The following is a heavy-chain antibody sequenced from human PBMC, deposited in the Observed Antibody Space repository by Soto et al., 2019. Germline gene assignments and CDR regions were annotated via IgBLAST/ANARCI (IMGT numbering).Heavy chain of an antibody. CDR2: IYYSGST. Sequence: SETLSLTCTVSGGSISSSSYYWGWIRQPPGKGLEWIGSIYYSGSTYYNPSLKSRVTISVDTSKNQFSLKLSSVTAADTAVYYCTRHGYSSSWFDPWGQGTLVTVSS. CDR1: GGSISSSSYY. V-gene: IGHV4-39*01. CDR3: TRHGYSSSWFDP. J-gene: IGHJ5*02. D-gene: IGHD6-13*01.